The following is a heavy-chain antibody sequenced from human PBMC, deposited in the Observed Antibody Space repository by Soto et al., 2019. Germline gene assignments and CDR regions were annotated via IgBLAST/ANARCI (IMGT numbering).Heavy chain of an antibody. CDR1: GGSFSGYY. Sequence: SETLSLTCAVYGGSFSGYYWSWIRQPPGKGLEWIGEINHSGSTNYNPSLKSRVTISVDTSKNQFSLKLNSVTAADTAVYYCARVWYDSSGYYFDYWGQGTLVTVSS. CDR2: INHSGST. J-gene: IGHJ4*02. V-gene: IGHV4-34*01. CDR3: ARVWYDSSGYYFDY. D-gene: IGHD3-22*01.